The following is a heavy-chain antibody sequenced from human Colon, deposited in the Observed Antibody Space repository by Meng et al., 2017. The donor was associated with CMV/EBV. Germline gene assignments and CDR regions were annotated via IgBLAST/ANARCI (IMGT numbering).Heavy chain of an antibody. Sequence: GESLKISCAGSGLTLSSMYMHWVRQAPGKGLEWVSVFYSGDSTDYADSLKGRFTVSRDNSKNTLYLQMNNLRVEDTSIYYCARGRRYCPNSRCYFFDHWGQGTLVTVSS. CDR3: ARGRRYCPNSRCYFFDH. CDR1: GLTLSSMY. D-gene: IGHD2-8*01. V-gene: IGHV3-66*02. J-gene: IGHJ4*02. CDR2: FYSGDST.